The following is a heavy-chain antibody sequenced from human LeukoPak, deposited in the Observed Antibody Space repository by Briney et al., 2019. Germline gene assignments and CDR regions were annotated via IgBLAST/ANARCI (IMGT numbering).Heavy chain of an antibody. CDR3: ARHLYCSSTSCYTSNHWFDP. D-gene: IGHD2-2*02. CDR2: IYYSGST. V-gene: IGHV4-39*01. CDR1: GGSISSSSYY. J-gene: IGHJ5*02. Sequence: SETLSLTCTVSGGSISSSSYYWGWIRQPPGKGLEWIGSIYYSGSTYYNPSLKSRVTISVDTSKNQFSLKLSSVTAADTAVYYCARHLYCSSTSCYTSNHWFDPWGQGTLVTVSS.